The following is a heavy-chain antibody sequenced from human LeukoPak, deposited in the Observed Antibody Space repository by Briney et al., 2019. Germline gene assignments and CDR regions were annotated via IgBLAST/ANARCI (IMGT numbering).Heavy chain of an antibody. D-gene: IGHD3-10*01. CDR1: GGSFSGYY. J-gene: IGHJ4*02. CDR3: AAMVRGVRYFDH. CDR2: INYSGSI. V-gene: IGHV4-34*01. Sequence: SETLSLTCTVYGGSFSGYYWSWIRQPPGKGLEWIGEINYSGSINYSPSLKSRVTISVDMSKNQFSLKVSSVTAADTAVYYCAAMVRGVRYFDHWGQGTLVTVSS.